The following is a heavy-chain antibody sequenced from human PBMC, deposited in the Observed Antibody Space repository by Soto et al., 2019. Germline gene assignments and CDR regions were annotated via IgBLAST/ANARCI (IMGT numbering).Heavy chain of an antibody. CDR1: GFTSDDYA. J-gene: IGHJ6*02. Sequence: PGGSLRLSCTFSGFTSDDYALTWVRQAPGKGLEWVAFATSQAFGGTTDYAASVKGRFTISRDDSTTVAYLQMNSLQTEDTAIYYCTRDGDFYGMDVWGQGTTVTVPS. CDR2: ATSQAFGGTT. D-gene: IGHD3-3*01. CDR3: TRDGDFYGMDV. V-gene: IGHV3-49*04.